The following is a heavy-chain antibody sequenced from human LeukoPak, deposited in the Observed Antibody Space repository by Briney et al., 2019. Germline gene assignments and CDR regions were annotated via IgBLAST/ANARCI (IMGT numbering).Heavy chain of an antibody. CDR3: ARSPTSWYFDY. V-gene: IGHV3-30*03. CDR2: ISDDGSYK. D-gene: IGHD2-2*01. J-gene: IGHJ4*02. Sequence: GGSLRLSCAASGLTFRSYAMHWVRQAPGKGLEWVAVISDDGSYKYYADSVKGRITISRDNSKNMLYLQINSLRPEDTSVYYCARSPTSWYFDYWGQGTLVTVSS. CDR1: GLTFRSYA.